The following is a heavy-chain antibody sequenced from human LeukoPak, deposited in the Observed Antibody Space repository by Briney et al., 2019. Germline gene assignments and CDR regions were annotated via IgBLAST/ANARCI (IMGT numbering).Heavy chain of an antibody. V-gene: IGHV4-4*02. Sequence: PSETLSLTCAVSGGSISSSNWWSWVRQPPGKGLEWIGEIYHSGSTNYNPSLKSRVTISVDKSKNQFSLNLSSVTAADTAVYFCARAPHFFDTSGSRYYFDYWGQGALVTVSS. CDR2: IYHSGST. CDR1: GGSISSSNW. D-gene: IGHD3-22*01. CDR3: ARAPHFFDTSGSRYYFDY. J-gene: IGHJ4*02.